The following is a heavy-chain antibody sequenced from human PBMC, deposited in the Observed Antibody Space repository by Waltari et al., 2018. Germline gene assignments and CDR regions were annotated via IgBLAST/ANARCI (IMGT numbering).Heavy chain of an antibody. D-gene: IGHD3-10*01. J-gene: IGHJ4*02. Sequence: EVQVLESGGGLVQPGGSLRLTCAASGFIFNHYAINWVRQAPGKGLEWVSGINGYGDKTYYADSVKGRFTLSRDNSKNILYLDMDSLRVDDTATYYCAKDAFGNTYLDYWGQGTLVTVSS. CDR1: GFIFNHYA. CDR2: INGYGDKT. V-gene: IGHV3-23*01. CDR3: AKDAFGNTYLDY.